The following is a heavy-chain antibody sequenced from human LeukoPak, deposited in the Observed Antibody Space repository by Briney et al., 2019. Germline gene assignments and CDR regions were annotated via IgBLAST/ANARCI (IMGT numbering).Heavy chain of an antibody. CDR1: GFTFSSYW. J-gene: IGHJ4*02. CDR2: IDQGGSAA. CDR3: ARSPGTGTVDF. Sequence: GGSLRLSCVASGFTFSSYWMSWVRQTPGKGLEWVANIDQGGSAAYYVDSVEGRFAISRDNAKNLLFLQMNNLRAEDTAVYYCARSPGTGTVDFWGQGAQVTVSS. D-gene: IGHD1-1*01. V-gene: IGHV3-7*01.